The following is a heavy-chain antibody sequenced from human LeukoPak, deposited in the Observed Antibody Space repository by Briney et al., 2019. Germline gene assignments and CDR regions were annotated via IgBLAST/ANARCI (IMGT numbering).Heavy chain of an antibody. V-gene: IGHV3-21*01. CDR3: ARERGGGGFLVVIKRTYYYMDV. Sequence: GRSLRLSCAASGFTFNSYSMNWGRQAPGKGLEWVSSISGSNGYIYYADSMKGRFTISRDNAKNSLYLQMNSLRAEDTAVYYCARERGGGGFLVVIKRTYYYMDVWGKGTTVTVSS. CDR2: ISGSNGYI. CDR1: GFTFNSYS. J-gene: IGHJ6*03. D-gene: IGHD3-22*01.